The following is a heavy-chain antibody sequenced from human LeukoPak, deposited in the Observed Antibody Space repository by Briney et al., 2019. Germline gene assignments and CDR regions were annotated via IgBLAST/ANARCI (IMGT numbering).Heavy chain of an antibody. CDR3: AKDRGSGYDSSGYDY. Sequence: GRSLRLSCAASGFTFDDYAMHWVRQAPGKGLEWVSGISWNSGSIGYADSVKGRFTISRDNAKYSLYLQMNSLRAEDTALYYCAKDRGSGYDSSGYDYWGQGTLVTVSS. CDR1: GFTFDDYA. J-gene: IGHJ4*02. D-gene: IGHD3-22*01. V-gene: IGHV3-9*01. CDR2: ISWNSGSI.